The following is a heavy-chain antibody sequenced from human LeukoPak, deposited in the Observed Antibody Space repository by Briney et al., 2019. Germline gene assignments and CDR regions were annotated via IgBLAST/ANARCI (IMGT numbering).Heavy chain of an antibody. V-gene: IGHV4-61*01. J-gene: IGHJ4*02. Sequence: PSETLSLTCTVSGGSVSSGSYYWSWIRQPPGKGLEWIGYIYYSGSTNYNPSLKSRVTISVDTSKNQFSLKLCSVTAADTAVYYCARVSYSGYDFDYWGQGTLVTVSS. CDR3: ARVSYSGYDFDY. CDR1: GGSVSSGSYY. D-gene: IGHD5-12*01. CDR2: IYYSGST.